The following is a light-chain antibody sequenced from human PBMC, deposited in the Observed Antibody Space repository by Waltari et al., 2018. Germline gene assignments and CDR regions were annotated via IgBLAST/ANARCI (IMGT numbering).Light chain of an antibody. Sequence: QSVLTQPPSASGTPGQRVTISCSGRSSNIGSNYVYWYQHVPGAAPKLLIYRNNLRPPGVPYRFSGSKSGTSASLAISGLRSEYEAYYYFAAWDDSLSLWLLGGGTKLTVL. J-gene: IGLJ3*02. CDR1: SSNIGSNY. V-gene: IGLV1-47*01. CDR3: AAWDDSLSLWL. CDR2: RNN.